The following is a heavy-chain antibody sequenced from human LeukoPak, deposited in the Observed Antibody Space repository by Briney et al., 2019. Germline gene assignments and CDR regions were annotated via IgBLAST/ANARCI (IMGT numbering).Heavy chain of an antibody. CDR2: ISSSSSYI. V-gene: IGHV3-21*01. CDR1: GFTLSTNA. D-gene: IGHD5-18*01. J-gene: IGHJ4*02. Sequence: GGSLRLSCLTSGFTLSTNATSWVRQAPGKGLEWVSSISSSSSYIYYADSVKGRFTISRDNAKNSLYLQMNSLRAEDTAVYYCVRDGYRYGFHDYWGQGTLVTVSS. CDR3: VRDGYRYGFHDY.